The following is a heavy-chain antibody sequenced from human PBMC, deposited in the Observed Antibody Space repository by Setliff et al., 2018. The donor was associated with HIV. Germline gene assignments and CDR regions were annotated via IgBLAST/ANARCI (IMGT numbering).Heavy chain of an antibody. CDR3: VRIPEYNRRYVGDYFDY. J-gene: IGHJ4*02. Sequence: ETLSLTCSVSGAAISSYYWSWIRQPPGKALEWLAHIFPNDEKSYSASLKSRLTITKDTSKTQVVLTMTNMDPVDTATYYCVRIPEYNRRYVGDYFDYWGQGTLVTVSS. V-gene: IGHV2-26*01. CDR1: GAAISSYYW. D-gene: IGHD1-20*01. CDR2: IFPNDEK.